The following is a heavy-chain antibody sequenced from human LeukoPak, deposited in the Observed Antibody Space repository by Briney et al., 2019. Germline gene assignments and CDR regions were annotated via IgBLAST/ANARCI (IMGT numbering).Heavy chain of an antibody. CDR1: GFTFNSYA. Sequence: GGSLRLSCAASGFTFNSYAMHWVRQAPGKGLEWVAVISYDGSNEYYTDSVKGRFTISRDNSKNTLYLQMNTLRAEDTAVYYCARDFDGSGYYLNYWGQGALVTVSS. CDR3: ARDFDGSGYYLNY. J-gene: IGHJ4*02. V-gene: IGHV3-30-3*01. CDR2: ISYDGSNE. D-gene: IGHD3-22*01.